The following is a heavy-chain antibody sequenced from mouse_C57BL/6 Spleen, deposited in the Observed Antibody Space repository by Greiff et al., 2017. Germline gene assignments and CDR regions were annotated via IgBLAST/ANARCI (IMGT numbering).Heavy chain of an antibody. D-gene: IGHD1-1*01. V-gene: IGHV1-82*01. Sequence: QVQLQQSGPELVKPGASVKISCTASGYAFSSSWMNWVKQRPGKGLEWIGRIYPGDGDTNYNGKFKGQATLTADKSSSTAYMQLSSLTSEDSAVYFCASFYGSSYVDYWGQGTTLTVSS. CDR3: ASFYGSSYVDY. J-gene: IGHJ2*01. CDR1: GYAFSSSW. CDR2: IYPGDGDT.